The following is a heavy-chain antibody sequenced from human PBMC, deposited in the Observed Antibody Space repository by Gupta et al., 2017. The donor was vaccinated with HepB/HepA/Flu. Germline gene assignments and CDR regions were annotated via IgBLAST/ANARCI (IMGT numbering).Heavy chain of an antibody. Sequence: QVQLVQSGAEVKKPGSSVTVSCKASGGTFSSYAISWVRQAPGQGLEWMGGIIPIFGTANYAQKFQGRVTITADESTSTAYMELSSLISEDTAVHYCARAGMEWLLKGVWWFDPWGQGTLVTVSS. V-gene: IGHV1-69*01. CDR2: IIPIFGTA. D-gene: IGHD3-3*01. CDR3: ARAGMEWLLKGVWWFDP. CDR1: GGTFSSYA. J-gene: IGHJ5*02.